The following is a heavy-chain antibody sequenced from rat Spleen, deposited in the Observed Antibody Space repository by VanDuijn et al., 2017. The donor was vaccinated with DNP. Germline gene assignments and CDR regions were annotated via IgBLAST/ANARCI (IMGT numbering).Heavy chain of an antibody. V-gene: IGHV3-3*01. CDR2: INSAGSI. D-gene: IGHD1-12*03. CDR3: ARGNDDYYPYWYFDF. Sequence: EVQLQESGPGLVKPSQSLSLTCSVTDYSITSCCRWTWIRKFPGHKLEWMGYINSAGSIEYNPSLKGRISITRDTSKNQFFLQLKSVTSEDTATYYCARGNDDYYPYWYFDFWGPGTMVTVSS. J-gene: IGHJ1*01. CDR1: DYSITSCCR.